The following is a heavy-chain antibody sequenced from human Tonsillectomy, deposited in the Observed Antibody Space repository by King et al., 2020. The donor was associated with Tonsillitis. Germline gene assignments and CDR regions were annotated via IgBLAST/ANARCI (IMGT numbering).Heavy chain of an antibody. CDR1: GFTFSSYW. J-gene: IGHJ6*03. D-gene: IGHD2-2*02. CDR3: ARGPSYNYYMAV. V-gene: IGHV3-74*01. Sequence: VQLVESGGGLVQPGGSLRLSCAASGFTFSSYWMHWVRQAPGKGLVWVSRINMDGSSTSYTDSVKGRFTISRDNAKNTLYLQMNSLRAEDTAVYYCARGPSYNYYMAVWGKGTTVTVSS. CDR2: INMDGSST.